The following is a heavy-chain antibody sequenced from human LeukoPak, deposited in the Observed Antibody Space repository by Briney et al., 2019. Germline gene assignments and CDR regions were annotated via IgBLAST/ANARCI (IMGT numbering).Heavy chain of an antibody. J-gene: IGHJ1*01. V-gene: IGHV1-8*01. CDR2: MNPNSGNT. Sequence: GASVKVSCKASGYTFTSYDINWVRQATGQGLEWMGWMNPNSGNTGYAQKFQGRVTMTRNTSISTAYMELSSLRSADTAVYYCAIGFLCSSTSCYTGKYFQHWGQGTLVTVSS. D-gene: IGHD2-2*02. CDR3: AIGFLCSSTSCYTGKYFQH. CDR1: GYTFTSYD.